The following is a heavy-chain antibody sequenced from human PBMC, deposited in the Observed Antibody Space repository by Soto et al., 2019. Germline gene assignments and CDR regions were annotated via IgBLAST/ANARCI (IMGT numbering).Heavy chain of an antibody. CDR2: INHSGST. V-gene: IGHV4-34*01. J-gene: IGHJ4*02. Sequence: QVQLQQWGAGLLKPSETLSLTCAVYGGSFSGYYWSWIRQPPGKGLEWIGEINHSGSTNYNPSLKSRVTISVDTSKNQFSLKLSSVTAADTAVYYCARAWWPLYYFDYWGQGTLVTVSS. D-gene: IGHD2-15*01. CDR1: GGSFSGYY. CDR3: ARAWWPLYYFDY.